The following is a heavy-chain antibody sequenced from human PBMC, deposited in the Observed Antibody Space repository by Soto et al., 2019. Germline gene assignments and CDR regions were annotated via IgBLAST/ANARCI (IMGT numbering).Heavy chain of an antibody. V-gene: IGHV1-69*13. D-gene: IGHD4-4*01. CDR1: GGTFSSYA. CDR2: IIPIFGTA. Sequence: SVKVSCKASGGTFSSYAISWVRQAPGQGLEWMGGIIPIFGTANYAQKFRGRVTITADESTSTAYMELSSLRSEDTAVYYCARTPPDDYSNYFSYWGQGTLVTVSS. J-gene: IGHJ4*02. CDR3: ARTPPDDYSNYFSY.